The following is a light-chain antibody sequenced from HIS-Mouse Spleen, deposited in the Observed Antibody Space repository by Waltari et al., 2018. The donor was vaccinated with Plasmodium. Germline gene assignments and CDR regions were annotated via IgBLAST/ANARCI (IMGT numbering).Light chain of an antibody. J-gene: IGLJ3*02. Sequence: QSALTQPASVSGSPGQSITISCTGTSSDVGSYTLVSWYQQHPGKPPKPMIYEGSKRPSGVSNRFSGSKSGNTASLTISGLQAEDEADYYCCSYAGSSTFVFGGGTKLTVL. CDR2: EGS. CDR1: SSDVGSYTL. V-gene: IGLV2-23*03. CDR3: CSYAGSSTFV.